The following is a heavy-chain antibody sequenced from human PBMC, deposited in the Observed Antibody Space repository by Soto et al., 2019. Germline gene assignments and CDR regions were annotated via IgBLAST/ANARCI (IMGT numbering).Heavy chain of an antibody. D-gene: IGHD3-22*01. CDR3: ARDPDYYEAPYFQH. J-gene: IGHJ1*01. Sequence: SETLSLTCSVSGSPISSYYWGWFRLPPGKGLEWIGYIYYTGSTNYNPSLKSRVTISVDTSKNQFSLKLSSVTAADTAVYYCARDPDYYEAPYFQHWGQGTLVTVSS. CDR2: IYYTGST. CDR1: GSPISSYY. V-gene: IGHV4-59*01.